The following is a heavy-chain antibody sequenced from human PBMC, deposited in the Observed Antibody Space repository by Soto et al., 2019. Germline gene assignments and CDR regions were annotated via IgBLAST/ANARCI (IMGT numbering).Heavy chain of an antibody. CDR1: GFTFNTYG. Sequence: QVQLAESGGGVVQPGGSLRLSCTTSGFTFNTYGMYWVRQAPGKGLEWVAIIWYDGSNKYYGDSVKGRFTISRDNSKNTLYLQMTSLRAEDTALYYCARGDCTGAYCYSWPFNYGVDVWGQGTTVTVSS. D-gene: IGHD2-15*01. V-gene: IGHV3-33*08. CDR3: ARGDCTGAYCYSWPFNYGVDV. CDR2: IWYDGSNK. J-gene: IGHJ6*02.